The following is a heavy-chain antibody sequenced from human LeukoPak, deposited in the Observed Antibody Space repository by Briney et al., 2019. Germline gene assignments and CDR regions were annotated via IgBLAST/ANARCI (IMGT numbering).Heavy chain of an antibody. Sequence: PSETLSLTCTVSAGSISSSSYYWGWIRQPPGKGLEWIGTIYYRGSTYYNPSLKSRVTISVDTSKNQFSLRLRSVTAADTAMYYCVREVHHSGYFENWGQGSLVTVSS. D-gene: IGHD6-25*01. V-gene: IGHV4-39*07. J-gene: IGHJ4*02. CDR3: VREVHHSGYFEN. CDR2: IYYRGST. CDR1: AGSISSSSYY.